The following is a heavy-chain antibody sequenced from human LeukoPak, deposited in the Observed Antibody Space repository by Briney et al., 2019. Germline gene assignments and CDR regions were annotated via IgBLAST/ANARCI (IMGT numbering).Heavy chain of an antibody. CDR3: ARWILYSSGSYSDY. V-gene: IGHV4-59*01. CDR1: GGSISSYY. CDR2: MHYSGST. D-gene: IGHD3-10*01. Sequence: SETLSLTCTVSGGSISSYYWSWFRQPPGKGLEWIGYMHYSGSTNYNPSLKSRVTVSVDTSKNQISLKLSSVTAADTAVYYCARWILYSSGSYSDYWGQGTLVTVSS. J-gene: IGHJ4*02.